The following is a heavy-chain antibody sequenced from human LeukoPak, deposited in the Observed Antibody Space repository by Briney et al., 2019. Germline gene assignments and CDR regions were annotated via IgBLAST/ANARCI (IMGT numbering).Heavy chain of an antibody. CDR2: INHSGST. CDR1: GGSFSGYY. Sequence: SETLSLTCAVYGGSFSGYYWSWIRQPPGKGLEWIGEINHSGSTNYNPSLKSRATISVDTSKNQFSLKLSSVTAADTAVYYCARGAGYSSSWRPLGDWFDPWGQGTLVTVSS. V-gene: IGHV4-34*01. J-gene: IGHJ5*02. D-gene: IGHD6-13*01. CDR3: ARGAGYSSSWRPLGDWFDP.